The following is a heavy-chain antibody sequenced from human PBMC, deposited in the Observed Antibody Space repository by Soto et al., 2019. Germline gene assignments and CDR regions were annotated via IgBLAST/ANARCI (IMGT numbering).Heavy chain of an antibody. D-gene: IGHD2-2*01. Sequence: PGGSLRLSCAASGFTFSSYGMHWVRQAPGKGLEWVAVISYDGSNKYYADSVKGRFTISRDNSKNTLYLQMNSLRAEDTAVYYCAKTSLPYQLLSPGCDYWGQGTLVTVSS. CDR2: ISYDGSNK. V-gene: IGHV3-30*18. CDR1: GFTFSSYG. CDR3: AKTSLPYQLLSPGCDY. J-gene: IGHJ4*02.